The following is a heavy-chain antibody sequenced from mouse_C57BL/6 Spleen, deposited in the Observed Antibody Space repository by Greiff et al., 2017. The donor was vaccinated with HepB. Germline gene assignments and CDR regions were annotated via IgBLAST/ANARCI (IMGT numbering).Heavy chain of an antibody. V-gene: IGHV1-61*01. J-gene: IGHJ3*01. D-gene: IGHD2-1*01. CDR2: IYPSDSET. CDR3: ARGPYGNYVSWFAY. CDR1: GYTFTSYW. Sequence: QVQLQQPGAELVRPGSSVKLSCKASGYTFTSYWMDWVKQRPGQGLEWIGNIYPSDSETHYNQKFKDKATLTVDKSSSTAYMQLSSLTSEDSAVYYCARGPYGNYVSWFAYWGQGTLVTVSA.